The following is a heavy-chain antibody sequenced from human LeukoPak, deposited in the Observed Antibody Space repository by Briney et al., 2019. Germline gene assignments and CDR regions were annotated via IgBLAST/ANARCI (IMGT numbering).Heavy chain of an antibody. CDR2: INHSGSI. J-gene: IGHJ4*02. V-gene: IGHV4-34*09. CDR1: GGSFSGYY. D-gene: IGHD4-17*01. Sequence: SETLSLTCAVVGGSFSGYYWTWIRQPPGKGLEWIGEINHSGSINYNPSLKSRVTISVDTSKNQFSLKLSSVTAADTAVYYCARGIRRQRSKIVNYGDLDYWGQGTLVTVSS. CDR3: ARGIRRQRSKIVNYGDLDY.